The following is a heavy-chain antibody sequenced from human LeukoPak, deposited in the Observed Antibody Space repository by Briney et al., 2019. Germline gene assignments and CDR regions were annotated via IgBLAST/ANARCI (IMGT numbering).Heavy chain of an antibody. CDR1: GGSISSSSYY. CDR2: IYYSGST. D-gene: IGHD3-22*01. J-gene: IGHJ6*03. CDR3: ARVSPYYYDSSGYYENYYYYYYMDV. V-gene: IGHV4-39*07. Sequence: SETLSLTCTVSGGSISSSSYYWGWIRQPPGKGLEWIGSIYYSGSTYYNPSLKSRVTISVDTSKNQFSLKLSSVTAADTAVYYCARVSPYYYDSSGYYENYYYYYYMDVWGKGTTVTVSS.